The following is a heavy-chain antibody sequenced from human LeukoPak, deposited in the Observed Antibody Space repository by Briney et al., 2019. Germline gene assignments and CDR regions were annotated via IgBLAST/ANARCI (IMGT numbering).Heavy chain of an antibody. D-gene: IGHD6-19*01. CDR1: GGSISSNNW. CDR2: IYHDGST. CDR3: ACEQWLVPYYYYGMDV. Sequence: SETLSLTCAVSGGSISSNNWWIWVRQSPEKGLEWIGEIYHDGSTNYNPSLKSRVTISMDKSKNQLSLKLNFVTAADTAVYYCACEQWLVPYYYYGMDVWGQGTTVTVSS. J-gene: IGHJ6*02. V-gene: IGHV4-4*02.